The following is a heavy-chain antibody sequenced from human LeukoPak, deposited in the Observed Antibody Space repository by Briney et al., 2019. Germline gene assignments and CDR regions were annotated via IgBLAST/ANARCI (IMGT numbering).Heavy chain of an antibody. CDR2: IKQDGSEK. CDR3: AKEGCSGGSCYSGDYFDY. Sequence: GGSLRLSCAASGFTFSSYWMSWVRQAPGKGLEWVANIKQDGSEKYYVDSVKGRFTISRDNSKNTLYLQMNSLRAEDTAVYYCAKEGCSGGSCYSGDYFDYWGQGTLVTVSS. CDR1: GFTFSSYW. D-gene: IGHD2-15*01. J-gene: IGHJ4*02. V-gene: IGHV3-7*03.